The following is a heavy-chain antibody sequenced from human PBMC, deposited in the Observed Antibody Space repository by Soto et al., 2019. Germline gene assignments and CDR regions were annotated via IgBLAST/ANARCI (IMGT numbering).Heavy chain of an antibody. D-gene: IGHD4-17*01. Sequence: QVQLQESGPGLVKPSETLSLTCTVSGGSISSYYWSWIRQPPGKGLEWIGYIYYSGSTNYNPSLKSRVTISVDTSKNQSSLKLSSVTAADTAVYYCARWGAGGGYYGDYEEYYFDYWGQGTLVTVSS. CDR1: GGSISSYY. V-gene: IGHV4-59*01. CDR3: ARWGAGGGYYGDYEEYYFDY. J-gene: IGHJ4*02. CDR2: IYYSGST.